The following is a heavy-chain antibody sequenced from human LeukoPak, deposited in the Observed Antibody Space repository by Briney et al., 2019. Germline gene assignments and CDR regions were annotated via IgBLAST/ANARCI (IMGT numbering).Heavy chain of an antibody. Sequence: PGRSLRLSCAASGFTFSSYAMHWVRQAPGKGLEWVAVISYDGSNKYYADSVKGRFTISRDNSKNTLYLQMNSLIAEDTAVYYCARQRADSGMDYWGQGTLVTVSS. CDR1: GFTFSSYA. D-gene: IGHD6-25*01. J-gene: IGHJ4*02. CDR2: ISYDGSNK. CDR3: ARQRADSGMDY. V-gene: IGHV3-30*04.